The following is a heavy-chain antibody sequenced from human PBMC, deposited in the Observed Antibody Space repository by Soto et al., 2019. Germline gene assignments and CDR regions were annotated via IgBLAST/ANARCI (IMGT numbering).Heavy chain of an antibody. CDR1: GYTFTIYD. D-gene: IGHD2-15*01. CDR2: MNPNSGNT. V-gene: IGHV1-8*01. Sequence: GASVKVSCKASGYTFTIYDINWVRQATGQGLEWMGWMNPNSGNTGYAQKFQGRVTMTRNTSISTAYMELSSLRSEDTAVYYCARAATTVFRYYYYGMDVWGQGTTVTVSS. J-gene: IGHJ6*02. CDR3: ARAATTVFRYYYYGMDV.